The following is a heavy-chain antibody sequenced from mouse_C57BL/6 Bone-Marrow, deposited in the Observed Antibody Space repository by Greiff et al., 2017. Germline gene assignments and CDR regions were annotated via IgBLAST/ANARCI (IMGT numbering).Heavy chain of an antibody. CDR1: GYAFTNYL. CDR3: ARSPPSYDYDGGWYFDV. D-gene: IGHD2-4*01. V-gene: IGHV1-54*01. Sequence: QVQLQQSGAELVRPGTSVKVSCKASGYAFTNYLIAWVKQRPGQGLEWIGVINPGSGGTNYNEKFKGKATLTADKSSSTAYMQLSSLTSEDSAVYFCARSPPSYDYDGGWYFDVWGTGTTVTVSS. CDR2: INPGSGGT. J-gene: IGHJ1*03.